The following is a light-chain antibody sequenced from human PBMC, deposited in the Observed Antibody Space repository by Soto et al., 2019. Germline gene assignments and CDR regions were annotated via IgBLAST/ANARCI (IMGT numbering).Light chain of an antibody. J-gene: IGLJ3*02. CDR1: SRDVGGYNY. CDR2: EVS. CDR3: SSYTSSRTLG. Sequence: QSALTQPASVSGSPGQSITISCTGTSRDVGGYNYVSWYQQHPGKAPKLMIYEVSNRPSGGSNRFSGSKSGNTASLTISVLQAEDEADYYCSSYTSSRTLGFGGGTKVTVL. V-gene: IGLV2-14*01.